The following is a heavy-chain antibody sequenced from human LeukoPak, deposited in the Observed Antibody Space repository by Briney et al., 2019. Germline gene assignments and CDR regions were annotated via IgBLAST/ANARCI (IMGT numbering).Heavy chain of an antibody. Sequence: SETLSLTCTVSGGSINSDDHFWGWIRQPPGKGLEWIGTISYRGSTYYNPSLKSRVTISQDMSKNYVPLRLTSVIVADMAVYYCAKILGDDLFDAFDIWGQGRLVSVSS. J-gene: IGHJ3*02. CDR1: GGSINSDDHF. D-gene: IGHD3-3*01. V-gene: IGHV4-39*02. CDR2: ISYRGST. CDR3: AKILGDDLFDAFDI.